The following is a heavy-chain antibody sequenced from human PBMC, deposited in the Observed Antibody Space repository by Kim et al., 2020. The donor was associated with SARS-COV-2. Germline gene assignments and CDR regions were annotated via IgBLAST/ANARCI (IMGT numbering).Heavy chain of an antibody. CDR2: TYYGSKGSS. J-gene: IGHJ6*02. CDR3: TRRLGRSSQYNGMDV. V-gene: IGHV6-1*01. Sequence: SQTLSLTCAISGDSVSSHSAVWNWIRQSPSRGLEWLGRTYYGSKGSSNYAVSVKSRIIINADTSKNQVSLQLNSVTPEDTAVYYCTRRLGRSSQYNGMDVWGQGTTVPVSS. CDR1: GDSVSSHSAV. D-gene: IGHD6-19*01.